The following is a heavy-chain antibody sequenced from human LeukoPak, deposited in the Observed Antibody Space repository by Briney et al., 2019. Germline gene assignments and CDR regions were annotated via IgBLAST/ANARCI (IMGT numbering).Heavy chain of an antibody. J-gene: IGHJ4*02. V-gene: IGHV4-38-2*02. Sequence: SETLSLTCTVSGYSISSGYYWGWIRQPPGKGLEWIGEIYHSGSTNYNPSLKSRVTISVDKSKNQFSLKLSSVTAADTAVYYCARATAGTIDYWGQGTLVTVSS. CDR2: IYHSGST. D-gene: IGHD6-13*01. CDR1: GYSISSGYY. CDR3: ARATAGTIDY.